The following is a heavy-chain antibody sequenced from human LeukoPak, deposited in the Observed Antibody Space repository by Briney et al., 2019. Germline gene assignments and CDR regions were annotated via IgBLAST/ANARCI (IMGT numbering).Heavy chain of an antibody. V-gene: IGHV1-69*05. CDR1: GGTFSSYA. J-gene: IGHJ3*02. CDR2: IIPIFGTA. Sequence: SVKVSCKASGGTFSSYAISWVRQAPGQGREWMGRIIPIFGTANYAQKFQGRVTITTDESTSTAYMELSSLRSEDTAVYYCARSEYSSGWVLGEVDAFDIWGQGTMVTVSS. CDR3: ARSEYSSGWVLGEVDAFDI. D-gene: IGHD6-19*01.